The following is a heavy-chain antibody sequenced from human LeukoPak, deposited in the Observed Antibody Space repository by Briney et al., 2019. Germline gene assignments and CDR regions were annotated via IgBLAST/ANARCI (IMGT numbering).Heavy chain of an antibody. CDR2: INHSGST. CDR1: GGSFSGYY. D-gene: IGHD6-19*01. CDR3: ARDSSGWNFDY. V-gene: IGHV4-34*01. Sequence: SETLSLTCAVYGGSFSGYYWSWIRQAPGKGLEWIGEINHSGSTKYNPSLKSRLTTSVDTSKNQFSLKLSSVTAADTAVYYCARDSSGWNFDYWGQGTLVTVSS. J-gene: IGHJ4*02.